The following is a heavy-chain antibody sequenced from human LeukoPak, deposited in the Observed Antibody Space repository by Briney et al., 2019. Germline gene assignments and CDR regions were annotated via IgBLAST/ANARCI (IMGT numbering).Heavy chain of an antibody. CDR3: AREGTGSYMDV. Sequence: GGSLRLSCAASGLTFSSYGMHWVRQAPGKGLEWVAVIWYDGSNKYYADSVKGRFTISRDNSKNTLYLQMNSLRAEDTAVYYCAREGTGSYMDVWGKGTTVTVSS. CDR1: GLTFSSYG. V-gene: IGHV3-33*01. J-gene: IGHJ6*03. D-gene: IGHD1/OR15-1a*01. CDR2: IWYDGSNK.